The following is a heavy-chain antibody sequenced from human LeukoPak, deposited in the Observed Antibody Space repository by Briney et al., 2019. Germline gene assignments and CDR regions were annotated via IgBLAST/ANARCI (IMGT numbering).Heavy chain of an antibody. D-gene: IGHD1-14*01. J-gene: IGHJ5*02. CDR2: IIPIFGTA. CDR1: GGTFSSYA. CDR3: ARDLGTTGGITGNWFDP. V-gene: IGHV1-69*13. Sequence: GASVKVSCTASGGTFSSYAISWVRQAPGQGLEWMGGIIPIFGTANYAQKFQGRVTITADESTSTAYMELSSLRSEDTAVYYCARDLGTTGGITGNWFDPWGQGTLVTVSS.